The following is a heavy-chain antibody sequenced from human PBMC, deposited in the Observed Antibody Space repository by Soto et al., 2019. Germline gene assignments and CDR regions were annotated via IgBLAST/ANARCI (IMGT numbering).Heavy chain of an antibody. J-gene: IGHJ3*02. V-gene: IGHV3-23*01. CDR1: GFIFSTYA. CDR2: IDQSGGTA. Sequence: GGSLRLSCAASGFIFSTYAMNWVRQAPGKGLELVASIDQSGGTAYYAESVRGRFAISRDNSINTLYLQMSSLRAEDTALYFCAHPRGYGVFDAVDIWGQGTMVTVSS. CDR3: AHPRGYGVFDAVDI. D-gene: IGHD4-17*01.